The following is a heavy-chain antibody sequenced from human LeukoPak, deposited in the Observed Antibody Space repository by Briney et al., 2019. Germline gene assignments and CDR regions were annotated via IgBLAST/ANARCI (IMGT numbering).Heavy chain of an antibody. Sequence: GGSLRLSCAASGFTFSSYGMSWVRQAPGKGLEWVSAISGSGGSTYYADSVKGRFTISRDNSKNTLYLQMNSLRAEDTAVYYCAKVGATAGTLRIEYFQHWGQGTLVTVSS. D-gene: IGHD6-13*01. J-gene: IGHJ1*01. V-gene: IGHV3-23*01. CDR1: GFTFSSYG. CDR2: ISGSGGST. CDR3: AKVGATAGTLRIEYFQH.